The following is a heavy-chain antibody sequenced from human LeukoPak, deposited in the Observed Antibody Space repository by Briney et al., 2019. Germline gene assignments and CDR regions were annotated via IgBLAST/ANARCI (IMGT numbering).Heavy chain of an antibody. J-gene: IGHJ6*03. D-gene: IGHD2-2*01. CDR1: GGSISSGGYY. V-gene: IGHV4-30-2*01. CDR3: ARGRQLPFYYYYYMDV. Sequence: SETLSLTCTVSGGSISSGGYYWSWIRQPPGKGLEWIGYIYHSGSTYYNPSLKSRVTISVDRSKNQFSLKLSSVTAADTAVYYCARGRQLPFYYYYYMDVWGKGTTVTVSS. CDR2: IYHSGST.